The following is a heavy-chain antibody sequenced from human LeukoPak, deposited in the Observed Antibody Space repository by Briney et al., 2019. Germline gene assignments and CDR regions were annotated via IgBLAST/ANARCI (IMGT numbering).Heavy chain of an antibody. D-gene: IGHD3-10*01. Sequence: PGGSLRLSCAASGFTFSSYGMHWVRQAPGKGLEWVANIKQDGSEKYYVDSVKGRFTISRDNAKNSLYLQMNSLRAEDTAVYYCARDSAAVLLWFGELDYWGQGTLVTVSS. V-gene: IGHV3-7*01. CDR1: GFTFSSYG. CDR2: IKQDGSEK. J-gene: IGHJ4*02. CDR3: ARDSAAVLLWFGELDY.